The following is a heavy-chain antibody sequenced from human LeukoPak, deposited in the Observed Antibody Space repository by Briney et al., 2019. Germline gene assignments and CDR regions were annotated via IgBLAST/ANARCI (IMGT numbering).Heavy chain of an antibody. CDR1: GYTFTGSY. D-gene: IGHD1-1*01. CDR2: ISPASGAT. Sequence: GASVKVPCKASGYTFTGSYLHWVRQAPGQGFEWIGWISPASGATNYAQNFQGRVTLTTDTSITTAYMELSSLASDDTASYYCLNEHGGWGQGTPVTVSS. V-gene: IGHV1-2*02. J-gene: IGHJ4*02. CDR3: LNEHGG.